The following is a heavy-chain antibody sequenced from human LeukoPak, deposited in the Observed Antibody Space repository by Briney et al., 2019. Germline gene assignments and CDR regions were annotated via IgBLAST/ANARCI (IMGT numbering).Heavy chain of an antibody. CDR1: GFTFGDYA. D-gene: IGHD3-3*01. CDR3: TRGGYDFWSGRPTDY. CDR2: IRSKAYGGTT. Sequence: GRSLRLSCTASGFTFGDYAMSWVRQAPGKGLEWVGFIRSKAYGGTTEYAASVKGRFTISRDDSKSIAYLQMNSLKTEDTAVYYCTRGGYDFWSGRPTDYWGQGTLVTVSS. J-gene: IGHJ4*02. V-gene: IGHV3-49*04.